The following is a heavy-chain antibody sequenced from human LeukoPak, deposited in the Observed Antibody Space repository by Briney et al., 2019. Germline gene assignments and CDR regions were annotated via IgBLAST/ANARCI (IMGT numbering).Heavy chain of an antibody. J-gene: IGHJ4*02. CDR1: GGSISSYY. CDR3: ARGQLEGGYIYDYYFDY. CDR2: IYYSGST. Sequence: SETLSLTCTVSGGSISSYYWSWIRQPPGKGLEWIGYIYYSGSTNYNPSLKSRVTISVDTSKNQFSLKLSSVTAADTAVYYCARGQLEGGYIYDYYFDYWGQGTLVTVSS. D-gene: IGHD5-18*01. V-gene: IGHV4-59*12.